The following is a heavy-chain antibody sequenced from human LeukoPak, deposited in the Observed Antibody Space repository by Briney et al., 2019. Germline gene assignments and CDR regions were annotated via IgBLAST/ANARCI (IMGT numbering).Heavy chain of an antibody. D-gene: IGHD3-10*01. J-gene: IGHJ4*02. CDR3: ARRSRGTGSWYYFDY. V-gene: IGHV3-53*01. CDR1: GFTLSSNY. CDR2: IYSGVST. Sequence: PGGSLRLSCAASGFTLSSNYMSWVRQAPGKGLEWVSVIYSGVSTYYSDYVKGRFTISRDNSKNTLYLQMNSLRAEDTAVYYCARRSRGTGSWYYFDYWGQGTLVTVSS.